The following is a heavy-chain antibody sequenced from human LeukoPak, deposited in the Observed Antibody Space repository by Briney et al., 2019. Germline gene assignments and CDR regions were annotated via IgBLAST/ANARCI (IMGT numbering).Heavy chain of an antibody. D-gene: IGHD3-22*01. CDR3: ARGPYYYDSSGYYDY. V-gene: IGHV1-69*05. J-gene: IGHJ4*02. CDR1: GGTFSSYA. CDR2: IIPIFGTA. Sequence: SVKVSCKASGGTFSSYAISWVRQAPGQGLEWTGGIIPIFGTANYAQKFQGRVTITTDESTSTAYMELSSLRSEDTAVYYCARGPYYYDSSGYYDYWGQGTLVTVSS.